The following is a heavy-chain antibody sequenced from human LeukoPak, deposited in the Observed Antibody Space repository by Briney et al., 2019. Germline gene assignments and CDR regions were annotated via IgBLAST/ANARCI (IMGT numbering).Heavy chain of an antibody. V-gene: IGHV4-59*04. CDR3: ARRGLSSSWYGEMGYFDY. D-gene: IGHD6-13*01. J-gene: IGHJ4*02. CDR2: IYYSGST. Sequence: SETLSLTCTVSGGSISSYYWSWIRQPPGKGLEWIGYIYYSGSTYYNPSLKSRVTISVDTSKNQFSLKLSSVTAADTAVYYCARRGLSSSWYGEMGYFDYWGQGTLVTVSS. CDR1: GGSISSYY.